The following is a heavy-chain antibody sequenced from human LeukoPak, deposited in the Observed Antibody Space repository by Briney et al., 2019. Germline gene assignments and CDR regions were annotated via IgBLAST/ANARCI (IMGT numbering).Heavy chain of an antibody. Sequence: GGSLRLSCAASGFTFSNAWMSWVRQAPGKGLEWVGRFKSKTDGGTTDYAAPVKGRFTISRDDSKNTLYLQMNSLKTEDTAVYYCTTAGGYSSSWYEDDYWGQGTLVTVSS. CDR1: GFTFSNAW. V-gene: IGHV3-15*01. CDR2: FKSKTDGGTT. J-gene: IGHJ4*02. CDR3: TTAGGYSSSWYEDDY. D-gene: IGHD6-13*01.